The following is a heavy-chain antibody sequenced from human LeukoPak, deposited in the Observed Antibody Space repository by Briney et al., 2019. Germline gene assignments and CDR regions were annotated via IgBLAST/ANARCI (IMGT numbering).Heavy chain of an antibody. D-gene: IGHD5-18*01. V-gene: IGHV4-4*07. Sequence: SETLSLTCTVSGGSISSYYWTWIRQPAGKGLGYLGRIHASGNTYYNPSLNSRVAISIDTSKNQFSLKVSSVAAADTAVYYCARDLGYGYYFYYYLDVWGKGTTVTVSS. CDR3: ARDLGYGYYFYYYLDV. J-gene: IGHJ6*03. CDR1: GGSISSYY. CDR2: IHASGNT.